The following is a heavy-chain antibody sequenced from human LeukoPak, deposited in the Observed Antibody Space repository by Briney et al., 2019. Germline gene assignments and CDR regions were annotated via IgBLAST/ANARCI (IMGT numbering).Heavy chain of an antibody. D-gene: IGHD1-26*01. Sequence: GGSLRLSCVTSGFTFSHYYMTWIRQAPGKGREWVSYISGTGNNKYYADSVKGRFTISRDNAQNPLYLQMSSLRAEDTAMYYCARDYSESEYFFDYWGQGSLVAVSS. CDR1: GFTFSHYY. V-gene: IGHV3-11*01. CDR2: ISGTGNNK. CDR3: ARDYSESEYFFDY. J-gene: IGHJ4*02.